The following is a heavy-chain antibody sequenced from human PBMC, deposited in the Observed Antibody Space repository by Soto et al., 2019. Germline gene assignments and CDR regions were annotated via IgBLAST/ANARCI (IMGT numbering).Heavy chain of an antibody. D-gene: IGHD6-19*01. J-gene: IGHJ4*02. CDR3: ALDSGIAVAGY. V-gene: IGHV3-23*01. Sequence: GGSLRLSCAASGFTFSSYAMSWVRQAPGKGLEWVSAISGSGGSTYYADSVKGRFTISRDNSKNTLYLQMNSLRAEDTAVYYCALDSGIAVAGYWGQGTLVTVSS. CDR1: GFTFSSYA. CDR2: ISGSGGST.